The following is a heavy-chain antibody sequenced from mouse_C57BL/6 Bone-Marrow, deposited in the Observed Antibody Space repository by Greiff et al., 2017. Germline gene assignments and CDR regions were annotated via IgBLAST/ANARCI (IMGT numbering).Heavy chain of an antibody. Sequence: ESGPGLVKPSQSLSLTCSVTGYSITSGYYWYWIRQFPGNKLVWMGYISYDGSNNYNPSLKNRISITRDTSKNQFFLKLNSVTTEDTATYYCARGTTVVARGGFDYWGQGTTLTVSS. J-gene: IGHJ2*01. CDR1: GYSITSGYY. CDR3: ARGTTVVARGGFDY. V-gene: IGHV3-6*01. D-gene: IGHD1-1*01. CDR2: ISYDGSN.